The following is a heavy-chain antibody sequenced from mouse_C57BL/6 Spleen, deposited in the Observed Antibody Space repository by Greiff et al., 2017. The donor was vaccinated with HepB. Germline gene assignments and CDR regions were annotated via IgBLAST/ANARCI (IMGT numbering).Heavy chain of an antibody. CDR1: GYTFTSYG. Sequence: VQLQQSGAELARPGASVKLSCKASGYTFTSYGISWVQQRTGQGLEWIGEIYPRSGNTYYNEKFKGKATLTADKSSSTAYMELRGLTSEDSAVYFCASTAPPGFITAENCFDYWGQGATLTGSS. CDR2: IYPRSGNT. J-gene: IGHJ2*01. D-gene: IGHD1-1*01. V-gene: IGHV1-81*01. CDR3: ASTAPPGFITAENCFDY.